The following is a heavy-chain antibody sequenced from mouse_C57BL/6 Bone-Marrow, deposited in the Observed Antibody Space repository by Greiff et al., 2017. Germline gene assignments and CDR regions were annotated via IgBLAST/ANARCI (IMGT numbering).Heavy chain of an antibody. CDR1: GFNIKDDY. J-gene: IGHJ2*01. Sequence: EVQLQQSGAELVRPGASVKLSCTASGFNIKDDYMHWVKQRPEQGLEWIGWIDPENGDTEYASKFQGKATITADTSSNTAYLQLSSLTAEDTAVYNCTSDGLDYWGQGTTLTVSS. CDR3: TSDGLDY. D-gene: IGHD2-3*01. CDR2: IDPENGDT. V-gene: IGHV14-4*01.